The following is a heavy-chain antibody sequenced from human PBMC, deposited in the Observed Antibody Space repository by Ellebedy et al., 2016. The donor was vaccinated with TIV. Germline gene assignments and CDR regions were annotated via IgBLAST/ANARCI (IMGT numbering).Heavy chain of an antibody. D-gene: IGHD4-17*01. V-gene: IGHV3-23*01. CDR1: GFTFSGYW. CDR3: AKDRDDHGDYVFDY. J-gene: IGHJ4*02. Sequence: GGSLRLXCAASGFTFSGYWMTWVRQAPGKGLEWVSGITGSASGRAYTTYYADSVKGRFTISRDNSKNTLFLDMNSLRAEDTAVYYCAKDRDDHGDYVFDYWGQGTLVTVSS. CDR2: ITGSASGRAYTT.